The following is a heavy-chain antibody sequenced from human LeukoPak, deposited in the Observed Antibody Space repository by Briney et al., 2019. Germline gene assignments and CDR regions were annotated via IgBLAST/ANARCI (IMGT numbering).Heavy chain of an antibody. CDR1: GFTFSSYE. D-gene: IGHD3-10*02. CDR2: IIISGSNI. V-gene: IGHV3-48*03. Sequence: PGGSLRLSCAASGFTFSSYEMNWVRQAPGKGLEWVSYIIISGSNIYYADSVKGRFTISRDNAKNSLYLQMNSLRAEDTAVYYCAELGITMIGGVWGKGTTVTISS. J-gene: IGHJ6*04. CDR3: AELGITMIGGV.